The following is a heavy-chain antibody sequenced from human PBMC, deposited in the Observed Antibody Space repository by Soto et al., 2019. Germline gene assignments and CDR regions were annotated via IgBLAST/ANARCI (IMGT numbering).Heavy chain of an antibody. Sequence: GGSLRLSCAASGVTVSSNYMSWVRQAPGKGLEWVSVIYSGGSTYYADSVKGRFTISRDNSKNTLYLQMNSLRAEDTAVYYCARDRYQLPYYWGQGTLVTVSS. CDR2: IYSGGST. V-gene: IGHV3-66*01. D-gene: IGHD2-2*01. J-gene: IGHJ4*02. CDR1: GVTVSSNY. CDR3: ARDRYQLPYY.